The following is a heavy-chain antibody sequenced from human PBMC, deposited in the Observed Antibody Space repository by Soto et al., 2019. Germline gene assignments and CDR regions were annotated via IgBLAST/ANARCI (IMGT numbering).Heavy chain of an antibody. CDR3: SISNSYGRGDF. CDR1: GGTLNSYT. D-gene: IGHD4-17*01. Sequence: QVQLVQSGAEVKKPGSSVRVSCKASGGTLNSYTISWGRQAPGQGLEWMGGIIPVFGTTDYAQKFQGRVTITAAQSTGTAYMDLFSLRSEDTAIYYCSISNSYGRGDFWGQGTLVTVSS. J-gene: IGHJ4*02. V-gene: IGHV1-69*01. CDR2: IIPVFGTT.